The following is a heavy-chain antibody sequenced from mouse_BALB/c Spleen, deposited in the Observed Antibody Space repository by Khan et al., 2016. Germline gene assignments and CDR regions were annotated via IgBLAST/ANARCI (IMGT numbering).Heavy chain of an antibody. CDR2: ILPGTGST. J-gene: IGHJ2*01. D-gene: IGHD3-3*01. Sequence: QVQLQQSGAELMKPGASVKISCKAIGYTFNNYWIEWIKQRPGHGLEWIGVILPGTGSTKYNEKFKGKATFTAETSSNTAYMQLTSLTSEDSAVYYCARAGTGCYYFDSWGQGTTLTVSS. V-gene: IGHV1-9*01. CDR3: ARAGTGCYYFDS. CDR1: GYTFNNYW.